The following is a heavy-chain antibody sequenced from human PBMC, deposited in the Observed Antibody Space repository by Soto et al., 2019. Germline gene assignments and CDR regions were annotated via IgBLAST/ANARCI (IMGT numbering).Heavy chain of an antibody. D-gene: IGHD3-3*01. CDR2: IYHSGST. V-gene: IGHV4-30-2*05. CDR1: GGSISSGGYS. CDR3: ARAIAYYDFWSGYYKRIAYYYGMDV. Sequence: SETLSLTCAVSGGSISSGGYSWSWIRQPPGKGLEWIGYIYHSGSTYYNPSLKSRVTISVDTSKNQFSLKLSSVTAADTAVYYCARAIAYYDFWSGYYKRIAYYYGMDVWGQGTTVTVSS. J-gene: IGHJ6*02.